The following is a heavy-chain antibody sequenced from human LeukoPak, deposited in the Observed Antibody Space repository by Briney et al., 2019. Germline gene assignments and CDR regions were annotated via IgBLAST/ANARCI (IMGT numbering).Heavy chain of an antibody. V-gene: IGHV3-48*04. Sequence: GGSLRLSCAASGFTFSSYSMNWVRQAPGKGLEWVSYISSSSSTIYYADSVKGRFTISRDSAKNSLYLQMNSLRAEDTAVYYCARQYCTNGVCYKVSDYWGQGTLVIVSS. CDR2: ISSSSSTI. CDR3: ARQYCTNGVCYKVSDY. J-gene: IGHJ4*02. CDR1: GFTFSSYS. D-gene: IGHD2-8*01.